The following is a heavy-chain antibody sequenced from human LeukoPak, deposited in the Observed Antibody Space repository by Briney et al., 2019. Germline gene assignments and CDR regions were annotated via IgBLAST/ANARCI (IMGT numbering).Heavy chain of an antibody. Sequence: SETLSLTCTVSGGSISSSSYYWGWTRQPPGKGLEWIGSIYYSGSTYYNPSLKSRVTISVDTSKNQFSLKLSSVTAADTAVYYCASTLAYCGGDCYPYYWGQGTLVTVSS. V-gene: IGHV4-39*01. CDR2: IYYSGST. CDR1: GGSISSSSYY. J-gene: IGHJ4*02. CDR3: ASTLAYCGGDCYPYY. D-gene: IGHD2-21*02.